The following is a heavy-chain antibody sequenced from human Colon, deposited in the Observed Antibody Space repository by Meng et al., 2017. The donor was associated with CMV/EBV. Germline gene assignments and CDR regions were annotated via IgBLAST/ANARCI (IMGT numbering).Heavy chain of an antibody. CDR1: GFTFSSYW. Sequence: GGSLRLSCAASGFTFSSYWMSWVRQAPGKGLEWVANIKQDGSEKYYVDSVKGRFTISRDNAKNSLYLQMNSLRAEDTAVYYCAKDLYSGSYDIWGQGTMVTVSS. CDR2: IKQDGSEK. J-gene: IGHJ3*02. CDR3: AKDLYSGSYDI. D-gene: IGHD1-26*01. V-gene: IGHV3-7*01.